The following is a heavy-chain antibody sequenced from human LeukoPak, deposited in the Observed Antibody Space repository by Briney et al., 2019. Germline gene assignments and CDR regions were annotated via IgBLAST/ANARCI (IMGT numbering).Heavy chain of an antibody. CDR3: ARSSGGSYLLFDY. V-gene: IGHV3-33*01. J-gene: IGHJ4*02. D-gene: IGHD1-26*01. CDR1: GFTFSSYG. CDR2: IWYDGSNK. Sequence: PGRSLRLSCAASGFTFSSYGMHWVRQAPGKGLEWVAVIWYDGSNKYYADSVKGRLTISRDNSKNTLYLQMNSLRAEDTAVYYCARSSGGSYLLFDYWGQGTLVTVSS.